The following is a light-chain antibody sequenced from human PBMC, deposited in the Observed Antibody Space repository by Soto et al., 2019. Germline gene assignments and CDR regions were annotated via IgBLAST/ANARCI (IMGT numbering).Light chain of an antibody. CDR1: QSLTNNF. V-gene: IGKV3-20*01. CDR3: QQYVTSPPIT. J-gene: IGKJ5*01. CDR2: GAS. Sequence: EIVLTQSPGTLSLSPGERATLSCRANQSLTNNFLAWYQHRPGQAPRLLIYGASSRATGIPDRFSGSGSGTDFILTISRLEPEDFAVYFCQQYVTSPPITFGQGTRLEI.